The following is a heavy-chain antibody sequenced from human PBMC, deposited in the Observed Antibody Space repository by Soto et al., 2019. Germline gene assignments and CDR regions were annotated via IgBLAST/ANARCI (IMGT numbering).Heavy chain of an antibody. CDR3: ARRFSWGLTTFTFYYFDY. CDR2: RYYSEST. D-gene: IGHD7-27*01. CDR1: GGSITTGGYY. V-gene: IGHV4-31*03. Sequence: PSETLSLTCTVSGGSITTGGYYWSWIRQLPGKGLEWIGHRYYSESTNYNPSLKSRVTISVDTSKDQFSLKLSSVTAADTAVYYCARRFSWGLTTFTFYYFDYWGQGTLVTVSS. J-gene: IGHJ4*02.